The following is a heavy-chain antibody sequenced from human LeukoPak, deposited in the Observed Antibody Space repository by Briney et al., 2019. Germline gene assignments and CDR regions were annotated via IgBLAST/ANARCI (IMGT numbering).Heavy chain of an antibody. V-gene: IGHV4-59*01. Sequence: SETLSLTCTVSGGSISSYYWSWIRQPPGKGLEWIGYIYYSGSTNYNPPPKSRVTISVDTSKNQFSLKLSSVTAADTAVYYCARGEEYSSSSNYFDYWGQGTLVTVSS. CDR3: ARGEEYSSSSNYFDY. D-gene: IGHD6-6*01. CDR2: IYYSGST. CDR1: GGSISSYY. J-gene: IGHJ4*02.